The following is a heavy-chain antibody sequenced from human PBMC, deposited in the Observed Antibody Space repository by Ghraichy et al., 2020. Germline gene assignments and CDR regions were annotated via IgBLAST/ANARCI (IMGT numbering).Heavy chain of an antibody. CDR1: RDSVNSGTYY. Sequence: SETLSLTCTVSRDSVNSGTYYWSWIRQSPGQGLEWIGYIYDSGTTNYNPSLGSRVTMSVDTSKNQFSLKLSSVTAADTAVYYCARGPALTLGASIGWFDPWGQGTLVTVSS. CDR3: ARGPALTLGASIGWFDP. V-gene: IGHV4-61*01. D-gene: IGHD1-26*01. J-gene: IGHJ5*02. CDR2: IYDSGTT.